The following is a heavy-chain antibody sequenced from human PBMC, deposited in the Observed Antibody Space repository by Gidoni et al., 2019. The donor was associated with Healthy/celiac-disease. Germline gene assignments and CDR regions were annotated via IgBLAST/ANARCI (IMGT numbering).Heavy chain of an antibody. Sequence: QLQLQESGPGLVKPSETLSLTCTVSGGSISSSSYYWGWIRQPPGKGLEWIGSIYYSGSTHYNPSIKSRVTISVDTSKNQFSLKLSSVTAADTAVYYCARHLDASVGADAFDIWGQGTMVTVSS. CDR2: IYYSGST. J-gene: IGHJ3*02. D-gene: IGHD1-26*01. V-gene: IGHV4-39*01. CDR3: ARHLDASVGADAFDI. CDR1: GGSISSSSYY.